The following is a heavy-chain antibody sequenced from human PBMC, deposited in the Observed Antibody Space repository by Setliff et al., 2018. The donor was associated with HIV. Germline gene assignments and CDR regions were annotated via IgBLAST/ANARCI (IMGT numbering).Heavy chain of an antibody. Sequence: ASVKVSCKVSGYTFPDYYIQWVRQAPGKGLEWMGLIDPDRGDTVYAEKFQGRVTITADRSIDIAYMKLSSLTSEDTAMYFCAWGTQRPMDSWGQGTLVTVSS. V-gene: IGHV1-69-2*01. CDR1: GYTFPDYY. D-gene: IGHD3-16*01. CDR2: IDPDRGDT. CDR3: AWGTQRPMDS. J-gene: IGHJ4*02.